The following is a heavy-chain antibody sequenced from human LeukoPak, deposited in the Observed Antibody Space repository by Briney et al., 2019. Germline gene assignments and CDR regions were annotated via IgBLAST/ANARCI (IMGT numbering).Heavy chain of an antibody. J-gene: IGHJ2*01. Sequence: ASVKVSCKTSGYLFIGYYVHWVRQAPGQGLEWMGWINPNSGDSNYAPKFQGRVTMTRDTSVTTAYMELSSLRSGDTAMYYCARPYAEGFCSTPSCHNWYFDLWGRGTLVTVSS. CDR3: ARPYAEGFCSTPSCHNWYFDL. D-gene: IGHD2-2*02. V-gene: IGHV1-2*02. CDR1: GYLFIGYY. CDR2: INPNSGDS.